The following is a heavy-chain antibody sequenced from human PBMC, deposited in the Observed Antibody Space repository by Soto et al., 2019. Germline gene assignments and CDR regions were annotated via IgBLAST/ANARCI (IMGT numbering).Heavy chain of an antibody. V-gene: IGHV3-23*01. CDR2: IPGSGDLT. CDR3: AREERFNTVYYYVARDFYYDAFDD. CDR1: GSTFGSYT. J-gene: IGHJ6*02. Sequence: GGSLRLSRAAPGSTFGSYTFHWVRQAPGKGLEWVSCIPGSGDLTHYAESVQGRFTISRDQSRNMSYLQMKSLRVEDTAVSYWAREERFNTVYYYVARDFYYDAFDDWGQGTTVTVSS. D-gene: IGHD3-16*01.